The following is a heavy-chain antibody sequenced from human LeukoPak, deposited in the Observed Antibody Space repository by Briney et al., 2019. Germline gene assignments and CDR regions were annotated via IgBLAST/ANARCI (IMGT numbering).Heavy chain of an antibody. CDR1: GFTFSDYY. J-gene: IGHJ5*02. CDR3: ARRRGMVRGVIIPYNWFDP. V-gene: IGHV3-11*01. Sequence: GGPLRLSCAASGFTFSDYYVSWIRQAPGKGLEWVSYISSSGSTIYYADSVKGRFTISRDNAKNSLYLQMNSLRAEDTAVYYCARRRGMVRGVIIPYNWFDPWGQGTLVTVSS. CDR2: ISSSGSTI. D-gene: IGHD3-10*01.